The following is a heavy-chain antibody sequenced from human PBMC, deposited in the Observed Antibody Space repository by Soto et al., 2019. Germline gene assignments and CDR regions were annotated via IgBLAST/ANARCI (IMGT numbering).Heavy chain of an antibody. CDR3: ARLTHNSGSNLILGSYFDY. D-gene: IGHD1-26*01. Sequence: SETLSLTCTVSGGSISSSSYYWGWIRQPPGKGLEWIGSIYYSGSTYYNPSLKSRVTISVDTSKNQFSLKLSSVTATDTAVYYCARLTHNSGSNLILGSYFDYWGQGTLVTVSS. CDR1: GGSISSSSYY. J-gene: IGHJ4*02. V-gene: IGHV4-39*01. CDR2: IYYSGST.